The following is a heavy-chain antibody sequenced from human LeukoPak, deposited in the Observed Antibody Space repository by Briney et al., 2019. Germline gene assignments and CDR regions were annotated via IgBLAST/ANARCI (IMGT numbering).Heavy chain of an antibody. J-gene: IGHJ4*02. CDR3: AKRYCTGGSSCPDY. D-gene: IGHD2-8*02. V-gene: IGHV3-23*01. CDR1: GFTFSNYA. Sequence: GGSLRLSCVASGFTFSNYAMSWVRQAPGKGLEWVSAISDDGGATYHADSVKGRFTISRDNSKNTLYLQMNSLRAEDTAVYYCAKRYCTGGSSCPDYWGQGTLVTVSS. CDR2: ISDDGGAT.